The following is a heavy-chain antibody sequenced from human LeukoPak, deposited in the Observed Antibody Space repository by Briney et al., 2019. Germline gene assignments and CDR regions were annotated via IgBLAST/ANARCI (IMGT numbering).Heavy chain of an antibody. D-gene: IGHD3-10*01. CDR3: TVRGAISGRYFDY. CDR1: GFTFSNAW. Sequence: PGGSLRLSCAASGFTFSNAWMSWVRQAPGKGLEWVGRIKSKTDGGTTDYAAPVKGRFTISRDDSKNTLYLQMNSLKTEDTAVYYCTVRGAISGRYFDYWGQGTLVTVSS. CDR2: IKSKTDGGTT. V-gene: IGHV3-15*01. J-gene: IGHJ4*02.